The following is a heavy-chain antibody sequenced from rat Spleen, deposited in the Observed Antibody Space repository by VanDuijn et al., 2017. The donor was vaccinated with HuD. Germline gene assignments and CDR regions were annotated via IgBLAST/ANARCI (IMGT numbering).Heavy chain of an antibody. CDR3: ARGDFSSPRGGY. CDR1: GFSLISYA. CDR2: IWGDGST. J-gene: IGHJ2*01. D-gene: IGHD1-2*01. Sequence: QVQLKESGPGLVQPSQTLSLTCTVSGFSLISYAVNWVRQPPGKGLEWMGGIWGDGSTNYNSALKSRLSISRDTSKSQVYLRMNSLQTEDTATYYCARGDFSSPRGGYWGPGVMVTVSS. V-gene: IGHV2-13*01.